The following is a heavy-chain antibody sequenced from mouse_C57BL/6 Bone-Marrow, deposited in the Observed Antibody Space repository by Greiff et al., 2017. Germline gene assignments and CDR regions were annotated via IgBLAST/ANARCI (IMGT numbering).Heavy chain of an antibody. V-gene: IGHV1-54*01. J-gene: IGHJ2*01. CDR1: GYAFTNYL. Sequence: VQLQESGAELVRPGTSVKVSCKASGYAFTNYLIEWVKQRPGQGLEWIGVINPGSGGTNYNEKFKGKATLTADKSSSTAYMQLSSLTSEDSAVYFCARMVKGYWGQGTTLTVSA. CDR3: ARMVKGY. D-gene: IGHD2-2*01. CDR2: INPGSGGT.